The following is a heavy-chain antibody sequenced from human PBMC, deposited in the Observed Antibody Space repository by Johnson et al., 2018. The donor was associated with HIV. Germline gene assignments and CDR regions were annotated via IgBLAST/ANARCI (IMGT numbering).Heavy chain of an antibody. Sequence: QVQLVESGGGVVQPGRSLRLSCAASGFTFSRYAMHWVRQAPGKGLEWVAVISYHGTNKYYADSVKGRFIISRDKSKNTLYLQLNSLRAEDTAVYHCARERYGSQAIDAFDIWGQGTMVTVSS. D-gene: IGHD2-15*01. CDR2: ISYHGTNK. CDR3: ARERYGSQAIDAFDI. J-gene: IGHJ3*02. V-gene: IGHV3-30-3*01. CDR1: GFTFSRYA.